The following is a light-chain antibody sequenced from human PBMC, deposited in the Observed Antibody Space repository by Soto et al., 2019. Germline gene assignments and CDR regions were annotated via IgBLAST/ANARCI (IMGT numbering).Light chain of an antibody. CDR1: SSDVGGYNY. J-gene: IGLJ2*01. Sequence: QSALTQPASVSGSPGQSITISCTGTSSDVGGYNYVSWYQQHPDKAPKLMIYDVSNRPSGVSNRFSGSKSGNTASLTISGLQAEDEADYYCCSYTSSSTPVVFGGGTKVTVL. CDR2: DVS. V-gene: IGLV2-14*03. CDR3: CSYTSSSTPVV.